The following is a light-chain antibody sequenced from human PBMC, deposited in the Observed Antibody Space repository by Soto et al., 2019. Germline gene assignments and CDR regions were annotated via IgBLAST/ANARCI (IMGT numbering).Light chain of an antibody. CDR3: FSYTSSGNYV. CDR1: SSDVGGYNY. CDR2: EVN. J-gene: IGLJ1*01. Sequence: QSVLTQPASVSGSPGQSITISCTGTSSDVGGYNYVPWYQQHPGKAPKLMIYEVNNRPSGVSNRFSGSKSGNTASLTISGLQAEDETDYYCFSYTSSGNYVFGNGTKVTV. V-gene: IGLV2-14*01.